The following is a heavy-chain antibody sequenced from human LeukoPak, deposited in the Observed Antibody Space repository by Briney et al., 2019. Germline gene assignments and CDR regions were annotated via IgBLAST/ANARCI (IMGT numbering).Heavy chain of an antibody. V-gene: IGHV4-34*01. CDR1: GGSFSGYY. J-gene: IGHJ4*02. D-gene: IGHD3-16*01. CDR2: INHSGST. CDR3: ARVRGRYYFDY. Sequence: SETLSLTCAVYGGSFSGYYWSWIRQPPGKRREWIGEINHSGSTNYNPSLKSRVTISVDRSKNQFSLKLSSVTAAGTAVYYCARVRGRYYFDYWGQGTLVTVSS.